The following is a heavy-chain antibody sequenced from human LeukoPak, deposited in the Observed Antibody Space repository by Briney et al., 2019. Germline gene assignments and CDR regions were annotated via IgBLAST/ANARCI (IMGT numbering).Heavy chain of an antibody. CDR3: ARDLGYCTNGVCRTRFDY. D-gene: IGHD2-8*01. CDR1: GFTVSSNY. Sequence: GGSLGLSCAASGFTVSSNYMSWVRQAPGKGLEWVSVIYSGGSTYYADSVKGRFTISRDNSKNTLYLQMNSLRAEDTAVYYCARDLGYCTNGVCRTRFDYWGQGTLVAVSS. V-gene: IGHV3-53*01. J-gene: IGHJ4*02. CDR2: IYSGGST.